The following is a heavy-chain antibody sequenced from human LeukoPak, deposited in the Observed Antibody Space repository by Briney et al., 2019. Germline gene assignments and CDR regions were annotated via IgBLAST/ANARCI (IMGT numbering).Heavy chain of an antibody. CDR2: FYSGGST. CDR1: GGSITNYY. D-gene: IGHD3-3*01. Sequence: PSETLSLTCTVSGGSITNYYWGWIRQPPGKGLEWIGNFYSGGSTYYNPSLKRRVAISEDTSGKQFSLRLGSVTAADTAVYFCARVGSGLNLYYFDYWGQGILVTVS. V-gene: IGHV4-59*12. CDR3: ARVGSGLNLYYFDY. J-gene: IGHJ4*02.